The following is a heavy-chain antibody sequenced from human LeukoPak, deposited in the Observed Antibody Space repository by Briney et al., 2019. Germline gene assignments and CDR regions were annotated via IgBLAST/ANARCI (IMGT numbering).Heavy chain of an antibody. Sequence: PVGSLRLSCAASGFTFSSYAMSWVRQAPGKGLEWVSAISGSGGSTYYADSVKGRFTISRDNSKNTLYLQMNSLRAEDTAVYYCAKDITAVATSALGDWGQGTLVTVSS. CDR1: GFTFSSYA. J-gene: IGHJ4*02. CDR2: ISGSGGST. CDR3: AKDITAVATSALGD. V-gene: IGHV3-23*01. D-gene: IGHD5-12*01.